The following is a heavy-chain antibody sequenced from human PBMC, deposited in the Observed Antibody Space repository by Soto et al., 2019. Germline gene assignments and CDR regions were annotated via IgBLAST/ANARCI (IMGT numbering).Heavy chain of an antibody. J-gene: IGHJ6*03. D-gene: IGHD3-9*01. V-gene: IGHV4-31*03. Sequence: SETLSLTCTVSGGSISSGGYYWSWIRQHPGKGLEWIGYIYYSGSTYYNPSLKSRVTISVDTSKNQFSLKLSSVTAADTAVYYCARAGYTVSPPVYYMDVWGKGTTVTVSS. CDR1: GGSISSGGYY. CDR2: IYYSGST. CDR3: ARAGYTVSPPVYYMDV.